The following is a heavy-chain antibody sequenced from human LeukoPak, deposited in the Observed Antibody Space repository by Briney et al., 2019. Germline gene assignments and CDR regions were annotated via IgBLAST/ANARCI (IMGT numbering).Heavy chain of an antibody. V-gene: IGHV3-74*03. Sequence: PGGSLRLSCAASGFTFSRYWMHWVRQAPGKGLMWVSRISPDGSTTLYADSVKGRFTISRDNAKNTLYLQMNSLGAEDTAVYYCARAGGGSASYFAYWGQGALVTVSS. D-gene: IGHD6-19*01. CDR3: ARAGGGSASYFAY. J-gene: IGHJ4*02. CDR2: ISPDGSTT. CDR1: GFTFSRYW.